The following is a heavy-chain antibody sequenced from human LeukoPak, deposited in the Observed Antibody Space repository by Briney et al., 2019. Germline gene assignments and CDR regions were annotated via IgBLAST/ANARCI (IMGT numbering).Heavy chain of an antibody. Sequence: GGSLRLSCAVSGFPFTTYNMNWVRQAPGKGLEWVSYIDSSSSTIYYADSVKGRFTVSRDNAKNSLDLQMNSLRAEDTALYYCARALRRYKYDYPSPDYWGQGTLVTVSS. J-gene: IGHJ4*02. CDR2: IDSSSSTI. CDR3: ARALRRYKYDYPSPDY. D-gene: IGHD3-16*01. CDR1: GFPFTTYN. V-gene: IGHV3-48*01.